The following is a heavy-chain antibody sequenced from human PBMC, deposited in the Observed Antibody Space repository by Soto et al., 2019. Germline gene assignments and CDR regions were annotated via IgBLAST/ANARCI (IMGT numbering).Heavy chain of an antibody. D-gene: IGHD3-22*01. CDR1: GFTFSSYS. J-gene: IGHJ2*01. CDR2: ISSSSSYI. Sequence: EVQLVESGGGLVKPGGSLRLSCAASGFTFSSYSMNWVRQAPGKGLEWVSSISSSSSYIYYADSVKGRFTISRDNAKNSLYLQMNSLRAEDTAVYYCAREDYYDSSGYSNWYFDLWGRGTLVTVSS. V-gene: IGHV3-21*01. CDR3: AREDYYDSSGYSNWYFDL.